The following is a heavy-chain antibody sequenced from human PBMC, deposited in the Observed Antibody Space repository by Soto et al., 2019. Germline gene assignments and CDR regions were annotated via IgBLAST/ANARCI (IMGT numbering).Heavy chain of an antibody. CDR1: GGSISNNSDY. D-gene: IGHD3-10*01. CDR3: ARSSRMVRHRVDD. V-gene: IGHV4-39*01. J-gene: IGHJ4*01. CDR2: IYYIGRT. Sequence: PSETLSLTCTVSGGSISNNSDYWGWIRQPPGKGLEWIASIYYIGRTYYNPSLRSRVTISLDTSKNQFSLELNSVTAADTAVYYCARSSRMVRHRVDDWGQGNRVTVSS.